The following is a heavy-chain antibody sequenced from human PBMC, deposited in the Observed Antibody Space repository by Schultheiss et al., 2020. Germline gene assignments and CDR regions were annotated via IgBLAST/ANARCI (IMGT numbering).Heavy chain of an antibody. D-gene: IGHD3-9*01. CDR3: ARGGRDGVWGPVRYFDWLSRKITFDY. J-gene: IGHJ4*02. Sequence: GESLKISCAASGFTFSSYWMSWVRQAPGKGLEWVANIKQDGSEKYYVDSVKGRFTISRDNAKNSLYLQMNSLRAEDTAVYYCARGGRDGVWGPVRYFDWLSRKITFDYWGQGALVTVSS. CDR1: GFTFSSYW. V-gene: IGHV3-7*01. CDR2: IKQDGSEK.